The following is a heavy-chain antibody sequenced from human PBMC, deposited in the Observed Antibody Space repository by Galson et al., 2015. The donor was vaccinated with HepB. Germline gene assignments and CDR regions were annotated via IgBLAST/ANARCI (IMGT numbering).Heavy chain of an antibody. J-gene: IGHJ4*02. CDR1: GFSFSDYW. D-gene: IGHD3-10*01. V-gene: IGHV3-7*03. Sequence: SLRVSCAASGFSFSDYWMSWIRQAPGQRPEWVANTRSDEYEYYYAHLVQGRVTISRDKARNSVFHQMSSLRRDDTAVYYCGGDRTYKGGNFFDYWGQGTLVTVSS. CDR2: TRSDEYEY. CDR3: GGDRTYKGGNFFDY.